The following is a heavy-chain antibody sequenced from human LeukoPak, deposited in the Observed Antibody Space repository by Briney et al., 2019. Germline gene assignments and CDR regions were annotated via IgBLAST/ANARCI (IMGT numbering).Heavy chain of an antibody. V-gene: IGHV4-59*04. CDR3: ARHLYYYGSGSYYSFDY. CDR1: GGSISSYY. CDR2: IHYSGST. J-gene: IGHJ4*02. D-gene: IGHD3-10*01. Sequence: SETLSLTCTVSGGSISSYYWSWIRQPPGKGLEWIGSIHYSGSTYYNPSLKSRVTISVDTSKNQLSLKLSSVTAADTAVYYCARHLYYYGSGSYYSFDYWGQGTLVTVSS.